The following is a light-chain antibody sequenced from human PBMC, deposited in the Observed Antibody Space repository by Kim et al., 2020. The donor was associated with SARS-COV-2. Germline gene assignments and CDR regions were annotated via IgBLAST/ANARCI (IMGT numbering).Light chain of an antibody. J-gene: IGKJ5*01. CDR3: QQYYTTPIT. Sequence: ATITCKSSQSVLSSSNNRNYLSWHQQKPGQPPRLLIYGASSRKSGVPDRFGGSVSGTDFTLTISSLQAEDLAVYYCQQYYTTPITFGQGTRLEIK. V-gene: IGKV4-1*01. CDR2: GAS. CDR1: QSVLSSSNNRNY.